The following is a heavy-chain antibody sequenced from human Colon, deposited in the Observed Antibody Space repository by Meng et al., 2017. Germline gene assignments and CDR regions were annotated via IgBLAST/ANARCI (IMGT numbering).Heavy chain of an antibody. CDR3: ARNGFYSLGY. CDR1: GDSITYDNW. CDR2: IHHGRGT. Sequence: QVALREGGPGLVKPSGTLSLPCAVSGDSITYDNWWSWLRQPPGKGLEWIGEIHHGRGTNYNPALRSRVTFSLDKSRNQLSLTLTSVTAADTAVYYCARNGFYSLGYWGPGALVTVSS. D-gene: IGHD3-22*01. J-gene: IGHJ4*02. V-gene: IGHV4-4*02.